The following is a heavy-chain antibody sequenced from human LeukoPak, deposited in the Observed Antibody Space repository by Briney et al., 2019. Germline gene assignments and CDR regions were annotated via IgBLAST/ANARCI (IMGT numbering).Heavy chain of an antibody. CDR2: ISSSGSTI. CDR3: AREPSIVGATTGYFDC. J-gene: IGHJ4*02. CDR1: GFTFSDYY. D-gene: IGHD1-26*01. Sequence: GGSLRLSCAASGFTFSDYYMSWIRQAPGKGLEWVSYISSSGSTIYYADSVKGRFTISRDNAKNSLYLQMNSLRAEDTAVYYCAREPSIVGATTGYFDCWGQGTLVTVSS. V-gene: IGHV3-11*01.